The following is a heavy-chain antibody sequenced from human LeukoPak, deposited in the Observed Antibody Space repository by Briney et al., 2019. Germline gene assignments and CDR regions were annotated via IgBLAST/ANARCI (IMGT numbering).Heavy chain of an antibody. CDR1: GFTFDDYA. J-gene: IGHJ2*01. Sequence: PGRSLRLSCAASGFTFDDYAMHWVRQAPGKGLEWVSGISWNSGSIGYADSVKGRFTISRDNSKNTLYLQMNTLRAEDTAVYYCARDQRSWYFDLWGRGTLVTVSS. V-gene: IGHV3-9*01. CDR2: ISWNSGSI. CDR3: ARDQRSWYFDL.